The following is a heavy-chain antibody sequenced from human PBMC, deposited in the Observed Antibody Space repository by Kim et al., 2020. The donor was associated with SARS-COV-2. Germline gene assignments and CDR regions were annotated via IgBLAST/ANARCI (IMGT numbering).Heavy chain of an antibody. D-gene: IGHD3-10*01. CDR3: AKATRDGSGSYVYYYYYGMDV. CDR2: ISGSGGST. Sequence: GESLKISCAASGFTFSSYAMSWVRQAPGKGLEWVSAISGSGGSTYYADSVKGRFTISRDNSKNTLYLQMNSLRAEDTAVYYCAKATRDGSGSYVYYYYYGMDVWGQGTTVTVSS. J-gene: IGHJ6*02. CDR1: GFTFSSYA. V-gene: IGHV3-23*01.